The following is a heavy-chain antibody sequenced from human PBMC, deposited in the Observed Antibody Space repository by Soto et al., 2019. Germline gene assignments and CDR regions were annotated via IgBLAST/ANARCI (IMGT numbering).Heavy chain of an antibody. CDR3: TRDYYDSSGYYPQFDY. CDR1: GYTFTYYT. Sequence: GASVKVSCKASGYTFTYYTVHWVRQAPGQRLEWMGWINAGDGNTKYSPNFQGRVTITKDTSASTVYMELSSLRSEDTAVYFCTRDYYDSSGYYPQFDYWGQGTLVTVSS. CDR2: INAGDGNT. V-gene: IGHV1-3*01. J-gene: IGHJ4*02. D-gene: IGHD3-22*01.